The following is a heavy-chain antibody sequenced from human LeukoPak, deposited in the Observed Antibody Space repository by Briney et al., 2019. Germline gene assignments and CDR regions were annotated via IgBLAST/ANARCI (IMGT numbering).Heavy chain of an antibody. V-gene: IGHV4-38-2*02. J-gene: IGHJ5*02. Sequence: SETLSLTCTVSGYSISSGYYWGWIRQPPGKGLEWIGSIYHSGSTYYNPSLKSRVTISVDTSKNQFSLKLSSVTAADTAVYYCARSRRGGLAADNWFDPWGQGTLVTVSS. CDR3: ARSRRGGLAADNWFDP. D-gene: IGHD2-15*01. CDR2: IYHSGST. CDR1: GYSISSGYY.